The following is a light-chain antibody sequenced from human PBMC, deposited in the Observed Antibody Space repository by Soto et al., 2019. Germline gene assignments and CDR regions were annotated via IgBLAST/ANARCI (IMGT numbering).Light chain of an antibody. Sequence: EIVLTQSPGTLSLSPGERATLSCKASQSVNSNYLAWYQHRPGQTPRLLIYGASSRAAGIPQRFSGSGSGTDFTLTISRLEPDDFAAYYCRQYGGSPSYTFGQGTKVDIK. CDR2: GAS. CDR1: QSVNSNY. J-gene: IGKJ2*01. CDR3: RQYGGSPSYT. V-gene: IGKV3-20*01.